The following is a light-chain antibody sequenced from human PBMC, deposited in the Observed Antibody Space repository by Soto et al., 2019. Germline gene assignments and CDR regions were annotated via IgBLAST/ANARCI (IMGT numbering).Light chain of an antibody. J-gene: IGKJ5*01. CDR2: DAS. CDR1: QSVSSY. Sequence: EIVLTQSPATLSLSPGERATLSCRASQSVSSYLVWYQQKSGQAPRLLIYDASNRATGIPARFSGSGSGTDFTLTISSLEPEDFAVYYCQQRSSWPPTITFGQGTRLEIK. V-gene: IGKV3-11*01. CDR3: QQRSSWPPTIT.